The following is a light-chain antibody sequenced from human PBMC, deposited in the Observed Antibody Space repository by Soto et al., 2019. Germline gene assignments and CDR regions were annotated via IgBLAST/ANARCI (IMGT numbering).Light chain of an antibody. V-gene: IGKV3-15*01. CDR1: QSVSSS. CDR2: GAS. J-gene: IGKJ1*01. Sequence: EIVMTQSPATLSVSPGERATLSCRASQSVSSSLAWYQQKPGQAPRLLIYGASTRATGFPASFSGSGSGTEFILTIGILQSEYFAVYYCQQYNNWWTFGQGTKVEIK. CDR3: QQYNNWWT.